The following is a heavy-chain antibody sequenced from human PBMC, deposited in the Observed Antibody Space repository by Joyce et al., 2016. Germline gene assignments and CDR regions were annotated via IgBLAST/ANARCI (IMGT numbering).Heavy chain of an antibody. Sequence: QGQLVQSGSEVKKPGSSVKVSCKASGVTFSKYAISWVRPAPGEGLEWMGEIIPMFGKTNYAQKFQGRVTITADESTSTAYMELSSLRYEDTAIYYCARDAVWGQGTRITVSS. V-gene: IGHV1-69*01. CDR1: GVTFSKYA. CDR2: IIPMFGKT. J-gene: IGHJ3*01. CDR3: ARDAV.